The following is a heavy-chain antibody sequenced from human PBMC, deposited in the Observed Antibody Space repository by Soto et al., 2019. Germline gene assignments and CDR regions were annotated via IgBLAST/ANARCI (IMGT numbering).Heavy chain of an antibody. CDR2: INPSGGST. V-gene: IGHV1-46*03. D-gene: IGHD3-9*01. CDR3: ARDQADYDTLTGLDYYYHYMDV. Sequence: GASVKVSCKASGYTFTSYYMHWVRQAPGQGLEWMGIINPSGGSTSYAQKFQGRVTMTRDTSTSTVYMELSSLRSEDTAVYYCARDQADYDTLTGLDYYYHYMDVWGKGTTVTVSS. CDR1: GYTFTSYY. J-gene: IGHJ6*03.